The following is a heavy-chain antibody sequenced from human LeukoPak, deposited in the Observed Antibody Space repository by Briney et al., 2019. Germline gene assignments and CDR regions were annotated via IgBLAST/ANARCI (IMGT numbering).Heavy chain of an antibody. Sequence: ASVEVSCKASGYTFTSYDINWVRQATGQGLEWMGWMNPNSGNTGYAQEFQGRVTMTRSTSISTAYMELSSLRSEDTAAYYCAVRGVTTSIFFDYWGQGTLVTVSS. D-gene: IGHD4-11*01. J-gene: IGHJ4*02. V-gene: IGHV1-8*01. CDR3: AVRGVTTSIFFDY. CDR2: MNPNSGNT. CDR1: GYTFTSYD.